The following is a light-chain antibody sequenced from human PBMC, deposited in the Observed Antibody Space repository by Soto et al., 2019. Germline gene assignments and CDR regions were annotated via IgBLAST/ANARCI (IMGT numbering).Light chain of an antibody. CDR1: SSNIENYY. CDR2: DNN. J-gene: IGLJ1*01. V-gene: IGLV1-51*01. CDR3: GTYDSSRRDGV. Sequence: QSVQTQPPSVSAAPGQKFTISCSGSSSNIENYYVSWYQQLPGTAPKLLIYDNNKRPSGIPDRFSGSKSGTSATLDITGLQTGDEAEYYCGTYDSSRRDGVFGTGTKVTVL.